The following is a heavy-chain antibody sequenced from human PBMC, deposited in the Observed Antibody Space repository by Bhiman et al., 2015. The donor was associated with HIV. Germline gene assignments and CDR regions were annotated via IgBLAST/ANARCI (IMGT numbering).Heavy chain of an antibody. D-gene: IGHD2-21*02. J-gene: IGHJ4*02. V-gene: IGHV3-21*03. CDR3: AREVTPGGPRYYFDF. CDR1: GFTFSSYS. CDR2: LSSTSTYI. Sequence: EVQVVESGGGLVKPGGSLRLSCAASGFTFSSYSMTWVRQAPGKGLEWVSSLSSTSTYIHYADAVKGRFTISRDNAKNSLYLQMNSLRAGDTAVYYCAREVTPGGPRYYFDFWGQGTLVTVSS.